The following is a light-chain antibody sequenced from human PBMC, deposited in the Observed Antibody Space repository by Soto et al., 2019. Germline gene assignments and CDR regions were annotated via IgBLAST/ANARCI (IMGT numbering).Light chain of an antibody. CDR3: HQYNSWPPGT. J-gene: IGKJ2*01. CDR1: QSISRS. CDR2: DAS. Sequence: EIVLTQSPAILSVSPGERATLSCRASQSISRSLAWYQQKPGQAPRLLISDASTRATGIPARFSGSGSGTEFTLTISSLQSEDFALDYCHQYNSWPPGTFGQGTKVESK. V-gene: IGKV3-15*01.